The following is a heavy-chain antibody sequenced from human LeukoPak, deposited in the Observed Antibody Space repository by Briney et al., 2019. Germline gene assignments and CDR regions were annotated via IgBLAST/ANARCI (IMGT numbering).Heavy chain of an antibody. CDR2: IYYSGST. CDR1: GGSISSYN. J-gene: IGHJ4*02. Sequence: SETLSLTCTVSGGSISSYNWSWIRQPPGKGLEGIGYIYYSGSTNYNRSLKSRVTISVDTSKNQFSLKLSSVTAADTAVYYCARGGYYDYFDYWGQGTLVTVSS. V-gene: IGHV4-59*01. CDR3: ARGGYYDYFDY. D-gene: IGHD3-10*01.